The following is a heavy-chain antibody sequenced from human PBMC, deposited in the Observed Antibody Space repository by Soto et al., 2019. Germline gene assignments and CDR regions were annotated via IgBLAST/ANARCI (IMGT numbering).Heavy chain of an antibody. CDR2: ISGSGDGT. CDR3: LKRCAACGCPDY. Sequence: EVQLLESGGGLVQPGGSLTLSCAASGFAFSSYAMSWLLQAPGKGLEWVSGISGSGDGTYYADAVMCRFTSSRDKSKDTFYLQMNSLRAEDTAVYYCLKRCAACGCPDYWGQETLLTFCS. D-gene: IGHD6-19*01. V-gene: IGHV3-23*01. J-gene: IGHJ4*02. CDR1: GFAFSSYA.